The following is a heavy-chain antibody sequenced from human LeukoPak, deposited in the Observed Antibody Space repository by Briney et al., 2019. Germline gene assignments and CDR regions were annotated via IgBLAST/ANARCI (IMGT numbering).Heavy chain of an antibody. CDR2: IYYTGIT. J-gene: IGHJ5*02. CDR1: GGSISSDY. D-gene: IGHD3-10*01. V-gene: IGHV4-59*12. CDR3: ARLLWFGELLSSWFDP. Sequence: SETLSLTCTVSGGSISSDYWSWIRQPPGKGLEWIGYIYYTGITNYSPSLTSRVTISVDRSKNQFSLKLSSVTAADTAVYYCARLLWFGELLSSWFDPWGQGTLVTVSS.